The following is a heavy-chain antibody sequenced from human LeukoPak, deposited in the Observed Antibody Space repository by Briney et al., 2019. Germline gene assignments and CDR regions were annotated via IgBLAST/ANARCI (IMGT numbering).Heavy chain of an antibody. V-gene: IGHV3-23*01. CDR2: ISGSGGST. Sequence: TGGSLRLSCAASGFTFSSYAMSWVRQAPGKGLEWVSTISGSGGSTHYADSVKGRFTISRDNSKNTLYLQMNSLRAEDTAVYYCAKGPWDCPMDYWGQGTLVTVSS. CDR1: GFTFSSYA. D-gene: IGHD2-21*02. J-gene: IGHJ4*02. CDR3: AKGPWDCPMDY.